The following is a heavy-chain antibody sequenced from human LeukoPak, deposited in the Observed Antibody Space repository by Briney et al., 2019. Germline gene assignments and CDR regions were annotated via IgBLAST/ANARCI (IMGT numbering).Heavy chain of an antibody. CDR3: ARAYCSSTSCYFPHWFDP. D-gene: IGHD2-2*01. CDR2: IYYSGST. V-gene: IGHV4-31*03. CDR1: GGSISSGGYY. J-gene: IGHJ5*02. Sequence: SQTLSLTCTVSGGSISSGGYYWSWIRQHPGRGLEWIGYIYYSGSTYYNPSLKGRVTISVDTSKNQFSLKLSSVTAADTAVYYCARAYCSSTSCYFPHWFDPWGQGTLVTVSS.